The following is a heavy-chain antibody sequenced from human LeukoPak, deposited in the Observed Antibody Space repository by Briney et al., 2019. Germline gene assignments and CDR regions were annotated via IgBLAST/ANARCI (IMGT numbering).Heavy chain of an antibody. CDR1: GGSISSSSYY. D-gene: IGHD3-22*01. V-gene: IGHV4-39*01. CDR3: ARLIGNYYDSSGYSYGA. J-gene: IGHJ4*02. CDR2: IYYSGST. Sequence: PSETLSLTCTVSGGSISSSSYYWGWIRQPPGKGLEWIGSIYYSGSTYYNPSLKSRVTISVDTSKNQFPLKLSSVTAADTAVYYCARLIGNYYDSSGYSYGAWGQGTLVTVSS.